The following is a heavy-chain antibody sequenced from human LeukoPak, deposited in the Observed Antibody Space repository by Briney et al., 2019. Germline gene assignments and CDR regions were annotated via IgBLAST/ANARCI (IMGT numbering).Heavy chain of an antibody. CDR2: INHSGST. Sequence: SETLSLTCAVYGGSFSGYYWSWIRQPPGKGLEWIGEINHSGSTNYNPSLKSRVTISVDTSKNRFSLKLSSVTAADTAVYYCARVPRGYFDWLSRTYYFDYWGQGTLVTVSS. V-gene: IGHV4-34*01. CDR1: GGSFSGYY. J-gene: IGHJ4*02. CDR3: ARVPRGYFDWLSRTYYFDY. D-gene: IGHD3-9*01.